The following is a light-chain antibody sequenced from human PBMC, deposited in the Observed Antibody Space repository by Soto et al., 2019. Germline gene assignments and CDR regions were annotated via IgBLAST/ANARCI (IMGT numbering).Light chain of an antibody. CDR3: CSYAGNSLWV. CDR2: DVS. V-gene: IGLV2-11*01. Sequence: QSALTQPRSVSRSPGQSVTISCTGTNSDVGGYNYVSWYQQHPGKAPKLVIYDVSKRPSGVPDRFSGSKSGNTASLTISGLQAEDEADYYCCSYAGNSLWVFGGGTKLTVL. CDR1: NSDVGGYNY. J-gene: IGLJ3*02.